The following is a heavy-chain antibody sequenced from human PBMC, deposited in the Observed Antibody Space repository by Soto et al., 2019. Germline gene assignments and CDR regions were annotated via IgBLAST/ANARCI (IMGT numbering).Heavy chain of an antibody. CDR3: ARIPFSYYALDV. CDR1: GGSISSPNW. CDR2: IYQSGST. J-gene: IGHJ6*02. Sequence: SETLSLTCVVSGGSISSPNWWSWVRQPPGKGLEWIGEIYQSGSTNYNPSLKSRVSILLDKSRDQLFLMLNSVTAADTAVYYCARIPFSYYALDVWGQGTTVTVSS. V-gene: IGHV4-4*02. D-gene: IGHD2-21*01.